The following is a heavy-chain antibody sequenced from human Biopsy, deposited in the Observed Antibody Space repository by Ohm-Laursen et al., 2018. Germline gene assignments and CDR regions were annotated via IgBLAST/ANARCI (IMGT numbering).Heavy chain of an antibody. CDR2: IYHSGTT. Sequence: TLSLTCTVSGVSISVDGYYWAWIRQLPGKGLDWIGYIYHSGTTYYSPSLKSRLTMSGDTSKNEFSLRLRSVTAADTAVYFCATFRASWDTTQGGDYWGQGTLVTVSS. CDR3: ATFRASWDTTQGGDY. D-gene: IGHD1-26*01. CDR1: GVSISVDGYY. V-gene: IGHV4-31*03. J-gene: IGHJ4*02.